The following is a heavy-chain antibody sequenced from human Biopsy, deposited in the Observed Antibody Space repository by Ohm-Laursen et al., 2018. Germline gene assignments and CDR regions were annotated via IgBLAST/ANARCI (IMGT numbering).Heavy chain of an antibody. J-gene: IGHJ4*02. CDR3: ARGYCTAINCYMLRSFYFDS. CDR1: GFSSKTYW. V-gene: IGHV3-7*01. CDR2: IRKDGKEK. Sequence: SLRLSCTASGFSSKTYWMNWVRQAPGKGLEWVANIRKDGKEKFYVDSVKGRFTISRDNAKNSLYLQMNSLRAEDTGVYYCARGYCTAINCYMLRSFYFDSWGQGAPVTVSS. D-gene: IGHD2-2*02.